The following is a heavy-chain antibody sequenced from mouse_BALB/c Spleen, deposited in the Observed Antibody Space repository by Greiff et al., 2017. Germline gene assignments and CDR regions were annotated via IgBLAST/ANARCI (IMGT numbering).Heavy chain of an antibody. CDR3: ARQLGLYYYAMDY. CDR2: ISYDGSN. CDR1: GYSITSGYY. D-gene: IGHD3-1*01. Sequence: DVKLQESGPGLVKPSQSLSLTCSVTGYSITSGYYWNWIRQFPGNKLEWMGYISYDGSNNYNPSLKNRISITRDTSKNQFFLKLNSVTTEDTATYYCARQLGLYYYAMDYWGQGTSVTVSS. J-gene: IGHJ4*01. V-gene: IGHV3-6*02.